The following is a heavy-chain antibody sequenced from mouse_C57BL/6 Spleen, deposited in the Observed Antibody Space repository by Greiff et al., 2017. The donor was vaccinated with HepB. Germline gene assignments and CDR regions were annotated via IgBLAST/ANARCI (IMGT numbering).Heavy chain of an antibody. CDR2: ISDGGSYT. V-gene: IGHV5-4*01. J-gene: IGHJ4*01. CDR3: AREEDYDVYDAMDY. Sequence: EVQLVESGGGLVKPGGSLKLSCAASGFTFSSYAMSWVRQTPEKRLEWVATISDGGSYTYYPDNVKGRFTISRDNAKNNLYLQMSHLKSEDTAMYYWAREEDYDVYDAMDYWGQGTSVTVSS. CDR1: GFTFSSYA. D-gene: IGHD2-4*01.